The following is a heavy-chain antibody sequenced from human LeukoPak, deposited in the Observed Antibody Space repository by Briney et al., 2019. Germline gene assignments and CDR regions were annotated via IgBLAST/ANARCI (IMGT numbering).Heavy chain of an antibody. V-gene: IGHV4-38-2*02. CDR3: ARDPRWLTPDCTSTSCYENYFDP. CDR2: IFHSGSP. Sequence: SETLSLTCSVSGYSISSGYQRAWIRQSPGKVQQWLVSIFHSGSPHYNPCVKIRVTISVDTSRNQFSLKLTSVSATDTAVYYCARDPRWLTPDCTSTSCYENYFDPWGQGTLVTVSS. CDR1: GYSISSGYQ. D-gene: IGHD2-2*01. J-gene: IGHJ5*02.